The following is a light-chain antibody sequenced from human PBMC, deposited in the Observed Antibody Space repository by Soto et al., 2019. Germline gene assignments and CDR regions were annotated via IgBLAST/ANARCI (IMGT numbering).Light chain of an antibody. V-gene: IGKV3-15*01. CDR3: QQYNNWPRWT. J-gene: IGKJ1*01. CDR1: QSVSSN. Sequence: EIVMTQSPATLPVPPGERATLSCRASQSVSSNLAWYQQKPGQAPRLLIYGASTRATGIPARFSGSGSGTEFTLTISSLQSEDFAVYYCQQYNNWPRWTFGQGTKVDIK. CDR2: GAS.